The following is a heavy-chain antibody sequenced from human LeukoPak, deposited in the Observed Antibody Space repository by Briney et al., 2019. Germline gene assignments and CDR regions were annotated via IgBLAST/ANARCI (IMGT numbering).Heavy chain of an antibody. Sequence: PGGSLRPSCAASGFTFSSYSMNWVRQAPGKGLEWVSSISSSSSYIYYADSVKGRFTISRDNAKNSLYLQMNSLRAEDTAVYYCARASSDCSGGSCRFGYWGQGTLVTVSS. J-gene: IGHJ4*02. CDR2: ISSSSSYI. CDR1: GFTFSSYS. D-gene: IGHD2-15*01. CDR3: ARASSDCSGGSCRFGY. V-gene: IGHV3-21*01.